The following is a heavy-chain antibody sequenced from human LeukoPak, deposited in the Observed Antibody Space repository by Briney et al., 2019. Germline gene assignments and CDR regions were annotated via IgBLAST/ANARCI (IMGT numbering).Heavy chain of an antibody. J-gene: IGHJ4*02. Sequence: GGSLRLSCAVSGFTFSSYWMSWVRQAPGKGLEWVSTISGGGGNTYCADSVKGRFTISRDNSKNTLYLQMNSLRAEDTAVYYCAKDRWVGTTPPRPYYFDYWGQGTLVTVSS. CDR3: AKDRWVGTTPPRPYYFDY. CDR2: ISGGGGNT. V-gene: IGHV3-23*01. D-gene: IGHD1-26*01. CDR1: GFTFSSYW.